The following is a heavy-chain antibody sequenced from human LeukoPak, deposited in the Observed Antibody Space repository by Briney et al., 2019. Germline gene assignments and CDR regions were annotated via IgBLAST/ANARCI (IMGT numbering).Heavy chain of an antibody. CDR3: VKSNSRYQPWTLDI. Sequence: PSETLSLTYTVSSGSFRTYYWSWIRQPPGKGLEWIGYIFYNEGTSYNPSLKSRVTISVDASNNQLSLKVNSVTAADTAMYYCVKSNSRYQPWTLDIWGRGTMVTVSS. J-gene: IGHJ3*02. D-gene: IGHD2-2*01. V-gene: IGHV4-59*01. CDR2: IFYNEGT. CDR1: SGSFRTYY.